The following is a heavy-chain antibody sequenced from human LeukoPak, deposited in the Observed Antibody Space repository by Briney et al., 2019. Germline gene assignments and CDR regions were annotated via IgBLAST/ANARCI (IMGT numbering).Heavy chain of an antibody. CDR1: GFTLSSYN. CDR3: AREDWTK. J-gene: IGHJ4*02. V-gene: IGHV3-21*01. D-gene: IGHD3/OR15-3a*01. Sequence: PGGSLRLSCAASGFTLSSYNMNWVRQAPGKGLEWVSFISSSSYIYYADSVKGRFTISRDNAKNSLCLQMNSLRAEDTAVYYCAREDWTKWGQGTLVTVSS. CDR2: ISSSSYI.